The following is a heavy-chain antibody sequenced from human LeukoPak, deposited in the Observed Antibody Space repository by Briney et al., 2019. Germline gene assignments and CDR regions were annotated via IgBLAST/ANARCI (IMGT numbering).Heavy chain of an antibody. V-gene: IGHV3-53*05. J-gene: IGHJ4*02. CDR2: IYSGGST. Sequence: PGGSLRLSCAASGFTVSSNYMSWVRQAPGEGLEWVSVIYSGGSTYYADSVKGRFTISRDNSRSTLYLQMNSLRPEDTAIYYCAREGYYGSGSPPSLYFDYWGQGTLVTVSS. CDR3: AREGYYGSGSPPSLYFDY. CDR1: GFTVSSNY. D-gene: IGHD3-10*01.